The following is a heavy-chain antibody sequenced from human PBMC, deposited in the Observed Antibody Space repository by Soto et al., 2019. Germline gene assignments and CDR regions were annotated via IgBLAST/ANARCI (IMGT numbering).Heavy chain of an antibody. V-gene: IGHV1-3*01. D-gene: IGHD2-2*01. CDR2: INAGNGNT. J-gene: IGHJ6*02. Sequence: GGPVKVSCKASGYTFTSYAMHWVRQAPGQRLEWMGWINAGNGNTKYSQKFQGRVTITRDTSASTAYTELSSLRSEDTAVYYCARWPLGYCSSTSCYASSTLSGDYYYYGMDVWGQGTTVTVSS. CDR3: ARWPLGYCSSTSCYASSTLSGDYYYYGMDV. CDR1: GYTFTSYA.